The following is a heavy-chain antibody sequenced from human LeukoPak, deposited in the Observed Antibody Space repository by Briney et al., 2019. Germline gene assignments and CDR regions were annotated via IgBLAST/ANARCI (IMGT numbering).Heavy chain of an antibody. CDR2: IYSGGNT. CDR3: ARDGGFSSYSY. D-gene: IGHD6-25*01. CDR1: GFTFSSYA. J-gene: IGHJ4*02. Sequence: QTGGSLRLSCAASGFTFSSYAMSWVRQAPGKEPEWVAIIYSGGNTYYAASVKGRFTISRDDSKNTLLLQMDTLRAEDTAVYYCARDGGFSSYSYWGQGTLVTVSS. V-gene: IGHV3-23*03.